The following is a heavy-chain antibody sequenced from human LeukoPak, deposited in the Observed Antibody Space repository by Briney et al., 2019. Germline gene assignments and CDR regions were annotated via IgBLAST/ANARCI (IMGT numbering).Heavy chain of an antibody. CDR1: GFIFNTYS. CDR2: IKQDGSEK. J-gene: IGHJ4*02. CDR3: ARAPAAARPYYLDY. Sequence: GGSLRLSCAASGFIFNTYSMDWVRQAPGKGLEWVAKIKQDGSEKYYVDSVKGRFTISRDNAKNSLYLQMNSLRPEDTAVYYCARAPAAARPYYLDYWGQGTLVTVSS. V-gene: IGHV3-7*01. D-gene: IGHD6-6*01.